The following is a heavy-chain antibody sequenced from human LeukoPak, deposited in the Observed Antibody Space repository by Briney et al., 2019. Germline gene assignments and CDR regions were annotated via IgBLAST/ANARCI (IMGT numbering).Heavy chain of an antibody. Sequence: SETLSLTCTVSGGSISSSSYYWGWIRQPPGKGLEWIGSIYYSGSTYYNPSLKGRVTISVDTSKNQFSLKLSSVTAADTAVYYCARQRIMITFGGVIVISYFDYWGQGTLVTVSS. CDR1: GGSISSSSYY. J-gene: IGHJ4*02. V-gene: IGHV4-39*01. CDR2: IYYSGST. D-gene: IGHD3-16*02. CDR3: ARQRIMITFGGVIVISYFDY.